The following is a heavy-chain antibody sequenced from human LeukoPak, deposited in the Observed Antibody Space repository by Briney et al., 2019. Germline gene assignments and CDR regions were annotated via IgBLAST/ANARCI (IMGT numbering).Heavy chain of an antibody. CDR3: TTHQGLRSLEWLSQKTDY. D-gene: IGHD3-3*01. Sequence: GGSLRLSCAASGFTFSNARMSWVRQAPGKGLEWVGHIKSKTDGGTTDYAAPVKGRFTISRDDSKNTLYLQMNSLKTEDTAVYYCTTHQGLRSLEWLSQKTDYWGQGTLVTVSS. CDR1: GFTFSNAR. CDR2: IKSKTDGGTT. V-gene: IGHV3-15*01. J-gene: IGHJ4*02.